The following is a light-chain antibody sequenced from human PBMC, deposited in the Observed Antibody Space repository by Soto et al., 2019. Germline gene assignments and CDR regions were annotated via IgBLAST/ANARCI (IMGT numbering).Light chain of an antibody. V-gene: IGLV2-14*01. J-gene: IGLJ1*01. CDR1: SSDVGSYKY. CDR3: SSYTSSTAYV. Sequence: QSALTQPRSVSGSPGQSVTISCTGTSSDVGSYKYVSWYQHHPGKAPKLMIYEVSNRPSGVSNRFSGSKSGNTASLTISGLQAEDEADYYCSSYTSSTAYVFGTGTKVTVL. CDR2: EVS.